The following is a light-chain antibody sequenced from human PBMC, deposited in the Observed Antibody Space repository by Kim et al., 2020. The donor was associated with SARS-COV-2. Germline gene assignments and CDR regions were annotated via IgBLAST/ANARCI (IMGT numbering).Light chain of an antibody. V-gene: IGLV3-19*01. Sequence: SSELTQDPAVSVALGQTVRITCQGDSLRTYYATWYQQKPGQAPILLLYADSDRPSGIPDRFSGSSSGDTASLTITGARAEDEADYFCTSRDSSGHHCVFG. CDR2: ADS. CDR1: SLRTYY. J-gene: IGLJ3*02. CDR3: TSRDSSGHHCV.